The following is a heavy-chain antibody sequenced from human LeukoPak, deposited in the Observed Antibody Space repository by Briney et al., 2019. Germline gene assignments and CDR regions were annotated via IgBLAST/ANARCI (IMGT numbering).Heavy chain of an antibody. D-gene: IGHD5-18*01. CDR2: ISYDGSNK. CDR3: ARDGARQLWLYYFDY. V-gene: IGHV3-30*04. CDR1: EFTFSSYA. Sequence: PGRSLRLSCAASEFTFSSYAMHWVRQAPGKGLEWVAVISYDGSNKYYADSVKGRFTISRDNSKNTLYLQMNSLRAEDTAVYYCARDGARQLWLYYFDYWGQGTLVTVPS. J-gene: IGHJ4*02.